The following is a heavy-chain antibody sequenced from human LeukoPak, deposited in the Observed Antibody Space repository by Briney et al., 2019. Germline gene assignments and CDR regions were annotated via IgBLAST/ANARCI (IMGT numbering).Heavy chain of an antibody. Sequence: ASVKVSCKTSGYTFTNYFVHWVRQAPGQGLEWMGYIIPDSGGADYDQRFQGRVTMTRDKSISTVYMELSSLRSDDTAVYYCSTEDKYCSGGNCGKYWGQGTLVPVPS. D-gene: IGHD2-15*01. J-gene: IGHJ4*02. CDR2: IIPDSGGA. CDR3: STEDKYCSGGNCGKY. V-gene: IGHV1-2*02. CDR1: GYTFTNYF.